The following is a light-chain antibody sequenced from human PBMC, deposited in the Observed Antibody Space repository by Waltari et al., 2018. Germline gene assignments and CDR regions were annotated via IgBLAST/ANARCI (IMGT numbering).Light chain of an antibody. CDR2: DAS. V-gene: IGKV3-11*01. CDR1: HSVSWY. J-gene: IGKJ4*01. Sequence: EMVLTQSSATLSLSPGHIATLPCMPSHSVSWYLAWYQQRPGQAPRLLLYDASNRATGIPARFSGSGSETDFTLTISSLEPEDSAVYYCQQRRNWPLTFGGGTKVEIK. CDR3: QQRRNWPLT.